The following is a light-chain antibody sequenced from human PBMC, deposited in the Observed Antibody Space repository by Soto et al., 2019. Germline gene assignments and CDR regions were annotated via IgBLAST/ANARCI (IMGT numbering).Light chain of an antibody. CDR1: QSVNSN. CDR2: YAS. CDR3: QQYNTWPST. Sequence: EIVMTQSPATLSVSPGERATLSCTAIQSVNSNLAWYQRKRGQAPRLLIFYASTRAPGIPSGFSGSGSGTEFTLTISSLQSEDFAVYYCQQYNTWPSTFGQGTEVEIK. J-gene: IGKJ1*01. V-gene: IGKV3-15*01.